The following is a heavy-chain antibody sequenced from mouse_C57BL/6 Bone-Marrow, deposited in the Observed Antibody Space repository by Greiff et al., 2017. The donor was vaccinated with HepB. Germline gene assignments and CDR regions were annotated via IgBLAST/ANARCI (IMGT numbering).Heavy chain of an antibody. CDR3: VRVITTERLREAMDY. D-gene: IGHD1-1*01. CDR2: IRSNSNNYAT. Sequence: DVMLVESGGGLVQPKGSLKLSCAASGFSFNTYAMNWVRQAPGKGLEWVARIRSNSNNYATYYADSVKDRFTISRDDSESMLYLQMNNLKTEDTAMYYCVRVITTERLREAMDYWGQGTSVTVSS. CDR1: GFSFNTYA. J-gene: IGHJ4*01. V-gene: IGHV10-1*01.